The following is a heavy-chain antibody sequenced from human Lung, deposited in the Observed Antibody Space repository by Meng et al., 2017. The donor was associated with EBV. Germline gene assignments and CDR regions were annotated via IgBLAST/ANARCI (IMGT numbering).Heavy chain of an antibody. CDR1: GGSISSSRYY. CDR2: IHYSGRT. J-gene: IGHJ5*02. Sequence: QVQVQESGPGLGKPSETLSLTCTVSGGSISSSRYYWDWIRQSPGKGLQWIGSIHYSGRTSYNPSLKSRVTISVDTSKNQFSLKLSSVVAADTAVYYCAREVPMIVMNWLDPWGQGTLVTVSS. D-gene: IGHD3-22*01. CDR3: AREVPMIVMNWLDP. V-gene: IGHV4-39*07.